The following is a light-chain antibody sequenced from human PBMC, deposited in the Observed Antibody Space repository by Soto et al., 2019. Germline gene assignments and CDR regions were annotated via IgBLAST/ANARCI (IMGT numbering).Light chain of an antibody. J-gene: IGKJ1*01. Sequence: EIVLTQSPATLPVSPGERATLSCRASQSISSNLAWYQQQPGQAPRLRIYGASTRATDIPARFSGSGSGTEFSLTFSSLQSEDFAVYYCQQYNNWPRTFGQGTKVEIK. V-gene: IGKV3-15*01. CDR2: GAS. CDR3: QQYNNWPRT. CDR1: QSISSN.